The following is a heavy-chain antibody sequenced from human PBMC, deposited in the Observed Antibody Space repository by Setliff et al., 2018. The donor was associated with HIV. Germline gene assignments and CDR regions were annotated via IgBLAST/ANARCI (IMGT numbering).Heavy chain of an antibody. J-gene: IGHJ4*02. CDR2: INAGDDNT. V-gene: IGHV1-3*01. D-gene: IGHD6-19*01. CDR1: GYTFSTNA. Sequence: VASVKVSCKAFGYTFSTNAIHWVRQAPGQRLEWMGYINAGDDNTRYSEKFQGRVTITRDTSANTAYMELSSLRSEDTAVYCCARGSCSGCYLSDYWGLGTLVTVSS. CDR3: ARGSCSGCYLSDY.